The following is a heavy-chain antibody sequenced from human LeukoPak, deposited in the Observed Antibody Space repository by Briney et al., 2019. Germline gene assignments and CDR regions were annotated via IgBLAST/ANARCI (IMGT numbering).Heavy chain of an antibody. CDR3: AKVEMATIGFY. Sequence: GGSLRLSCAASGFTFDDYAMHWVRQAPGKDLEWVSGISWNSFSIGYADSVKGRFTISRDNSKNTLYLQMNSLRAEDTAVYYCAKVEMATIGFYWGQGTLVTVSS. CDR1: GFTFDDYA. J-gene: IGHJ4*02. CDR2: ISWNSFSI. D-gene: IGHD5-24*01. V-gene: IGHV3-9*01.